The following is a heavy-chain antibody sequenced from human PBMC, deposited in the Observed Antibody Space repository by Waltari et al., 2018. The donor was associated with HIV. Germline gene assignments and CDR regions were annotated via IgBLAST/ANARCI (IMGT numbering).Heavy chain of an antibody. V-gene: IGHV4-30-4*01. Sequence: QVQLQESGPGLVKPSQTLSLTCTVSGGSIRSEDYYWSWIRQSPGKGLEWLGYIYYPGTTNYSPSLKGRLTISLDTSKNHFSLKLRSVTAADTAVYYRASTIWFGELVGAFDIWGQGTGVTVSS. CDR1: GGSIRSEDYY. CDR3: ASTIWFGELVGAFDI. D-gene: IGHD3-10*01. J-gene: IGHJ3*02. CDR2: IYYPGTT.